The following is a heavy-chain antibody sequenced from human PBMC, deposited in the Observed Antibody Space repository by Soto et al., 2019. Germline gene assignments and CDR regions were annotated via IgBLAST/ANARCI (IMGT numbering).Heavy chain of an antibody. Sequence: SETLSLTCTVSGGSISSSSYYWGWIRQPPGKGLEWIGYIYYSGSTYYNPSLKSRVTISVDTSKNQFSLKLSSVTAADTAVYYCARAYYDFWSGYYPASYYYYMDVWGKGTTVTVSS. CDR3: ARAYYDFWSGYYPASYYYYMDV. V-gene: IGHV4-39*07. CDR1: GGSISSSSYY. J-gene: IGHJ6*03. D-gene: IGHD3-3*01. CDR2: IYYSGST.